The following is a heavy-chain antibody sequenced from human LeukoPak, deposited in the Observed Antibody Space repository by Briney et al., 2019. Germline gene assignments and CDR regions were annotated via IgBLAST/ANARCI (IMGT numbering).Heavy chain of an antibody. J-gene: IGHJ4*02. D-gene: IGHD3-10*01. CDR2: IYHSGST. CDR3: ARESTMVRGGID. V-gene: IGHV4-30-2*01. CDR1: GGSLSSGGYS. Sequence: SETLSLTCAVSGGSLSSGGYSWSWIRQPPGKGLEWIGYIYHSGSTYYNPSLKSRVTISVDRSKNQFSLKLSSVTAADTAAYYCARESTMVRGGIDWGQGTLVTVSS.